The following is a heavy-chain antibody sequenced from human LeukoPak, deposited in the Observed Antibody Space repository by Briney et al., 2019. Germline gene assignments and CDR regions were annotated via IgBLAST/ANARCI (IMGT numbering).Heavy chain of an antibody. CDR2: IYYSGST. V-gene: IGHV4-59*01. CDR1: GGSISSYY. J-gene: IGHJ4*02. CDR3: ARYLSGYLDY. Sequence: PSETLSLTCTVSGGSISSYYWSWIRQPPGKGLEWIGYIYYSGSTNYNPSLKSRVTISVDTSKNQFSLKPSSVTAADTAVYYCARYLSGYLDYWGQGTLVTVSS. D-gene: IGHD3-9*01.